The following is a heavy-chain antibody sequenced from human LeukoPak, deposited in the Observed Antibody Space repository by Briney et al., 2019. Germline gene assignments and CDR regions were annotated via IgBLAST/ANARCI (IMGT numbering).Heavy chain of an antibody. CDR1: GFTFSSYA. D-gene: IGHD3-9*01. J-gene: IGHJ4*02. CDR3: AKSDILTGYCDY. CDR2: ISGSGDNT. Sequence: GGSLRLACAASGFTFSSYAMSWVRQAPGKGLEWVSAISGSGDNTYYADSVKGRFTISRDNSKNTLYLQMNSLRAEDTAVYYCAKSDILTGYCDYWGQGTLVTVSS. V-gene: IGHV3-23*01.